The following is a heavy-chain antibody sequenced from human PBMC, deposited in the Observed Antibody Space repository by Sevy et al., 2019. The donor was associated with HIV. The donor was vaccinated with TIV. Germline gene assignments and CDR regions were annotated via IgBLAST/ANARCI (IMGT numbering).Heavy chain of an antibody. CDR2: ISYDGSKK. D-gene: IGHD1-26*01. Sequence: GGSLRLSCAASGFTFSSYGMHWVRQAPGKGLESVTVISYDGSKKYYADSVKGRFTISRDNSKNTIYLQMNSLRPEDTAVYYCAKDGRRGNLNPGLHWGQGTLVTVSS. CDR3: AKDGRRGNLNPGLH. V-gene: IGHV3-30*18. J-gene: IGHJ4*02. CDR1: GFTFSSYG.